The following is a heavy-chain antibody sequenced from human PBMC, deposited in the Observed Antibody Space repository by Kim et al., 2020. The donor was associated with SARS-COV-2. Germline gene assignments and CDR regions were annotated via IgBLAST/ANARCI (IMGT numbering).Heavy chain of an antibody. D-gene: IGHD3-3*01. J-gene: IGHJ4*02. CDR3: ARGVSDFWSGYYAPPPAGN. V-gene: IGHV4-34*01. CDR2: VSHSGKT. CDR1: GGSLSGYY. Sequence: SETLSLTCAVSGGSLSGYYWIWIRRPPGKGLEWIGEVSHSGKTNYNPSLKSRVTISVDTSKNQLSLRLTSVTAADTAVYYCARGVSDFWSGYYAPPPAGNWSQGSLVTVSS.